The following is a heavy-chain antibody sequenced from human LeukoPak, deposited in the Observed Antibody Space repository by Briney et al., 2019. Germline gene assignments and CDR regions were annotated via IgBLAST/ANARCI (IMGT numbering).Heavy chain of an antibody. CDR1: GFTFSSYS. J-gene: IGHJ3*02. CDR2: ISSSSSYI. CDR3: ARDREGATLNDAFVI. Sequence: PGGSLRLSCAASGFTFSSYSMNWVRQAPGKGLEWVSSISSSSSYIYYADSVKGRFTISRDNAKNSLYLQMNSLRAEDTAVYYCARDREGATLNDAFVIWGQGTMVTVSS. D-gene: IGHD1-26*01. V-gene: IGHV3-21*01.